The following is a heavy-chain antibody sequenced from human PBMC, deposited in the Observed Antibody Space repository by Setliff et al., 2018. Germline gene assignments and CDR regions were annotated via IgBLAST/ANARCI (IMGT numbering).Heavy chain of an antibody. CDR3: RQAVVGRDVFDI. CDR2: INQSGSG. CDR1: GESFDTYY. V-gene: IGHV4-34*01. D-gene: IGHD1-1*01. J-gene: IGHJ3*02. Sequence: SETLSLTCNVYGESFDTYYWSWIRQPPGKGLEWFGEINQSGSGDYNPSFKGRVTISVDTSTKQFSLTLRYVTAADTALYYCRQAVVGRDVFDIWGQGTVVTVSS.